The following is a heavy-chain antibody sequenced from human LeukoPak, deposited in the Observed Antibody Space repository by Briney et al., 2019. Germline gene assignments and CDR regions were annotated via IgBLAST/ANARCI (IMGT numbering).Heavy chain of an antibody. J-gene: IGHJ5*02. Sequence: ASVKVSCKASGYTFSSYGISWVRQAPGQGLEWMGWISDYNGNTNYAQMVQGRVTMTTDTSTSTAYMEVRSLRSDDTAMYYCARDVGDIVTVPAAISVPWGQGTLVTVSS. V-gene: IGHV1-18*01. CDR1: GYTFSSYG. CDR3: ARDVGDIVTVPAAISVP. CDR2: ISDYNGNT. D-gene: IGHD2-2*01.